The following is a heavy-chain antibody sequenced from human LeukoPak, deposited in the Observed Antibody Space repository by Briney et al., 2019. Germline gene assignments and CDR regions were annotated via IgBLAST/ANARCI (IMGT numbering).Heavy chain of an antibody. CDR3: ARVFSGWYGNYMDV. V-gene: IGHV3-7*01. CDR2: INQDGSKK. J-gene: IGHJ6*03. Sequence: GGSLRLSCEASGFTFSTYWMIWVRQAPGKGLEWVANINQDGSKKYYVDSIKGRFTISRDNAKNSLYLQMISLRAKDTALYYCARVFSGWYGNYMDVWGKGTTVTVSS. CDR1: GFTFSTYW. D-gene: IGHD6-19*01.